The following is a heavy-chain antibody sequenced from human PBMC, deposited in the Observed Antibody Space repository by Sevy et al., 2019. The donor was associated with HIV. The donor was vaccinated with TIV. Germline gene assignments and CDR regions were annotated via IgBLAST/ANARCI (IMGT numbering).Heavy chain of an antibody. J-gene: IGHJ3*02. CDR3: AGGSGRYNDAFDI. CDR1: GFTFSNYY. V-gene: IGHV3-11*06. Sequence: GGFLRLSCAASGFTFSNYYMSWIRQAPGKGLEWVSYISSLSSYTNFADSVKDRFTISRDNAKNSLYLQMKSLRAEDTAVYYCAGGSGRYNDAFDIWGQGTMVTVSS. CDR2: ISSLSSYT. D-gene: IGHD1-26*01.